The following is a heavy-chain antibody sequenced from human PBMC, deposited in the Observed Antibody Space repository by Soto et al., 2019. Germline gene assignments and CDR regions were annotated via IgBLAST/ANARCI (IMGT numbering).Heavy chain of an antibody. CDR3: AKDIARGLGYCSGGSCYSGVPYYYGMDV. CDR1: GFTFDYYT. CDR2: ISWDGGST. Sequence: GGSLRRSCADSGFTFDYYTMHWVRQAPGKGLEWVSLISWDGGSTYYADSVKGRFTISRDNSKNSLYLQMNSLRTEDTALYYCAKDIARGLGYCSGGSCYSGVPYYYGMDVWGQGTTVTVSS. D-gene: IGHD2-15*01. J-gene: IGHJ6*02. V-gene: IGHV3-43*01.